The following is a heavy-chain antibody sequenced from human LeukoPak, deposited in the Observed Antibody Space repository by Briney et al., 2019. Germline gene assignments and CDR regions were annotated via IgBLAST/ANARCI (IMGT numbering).Heavy chain of an antibody. V-gene: IGHV3-30*03. D-gene: IGHD2-2*01. J-gene: IGHJ6*02. CDR3: ARVRAGYCTSTSCYTGMDV. Sequence: GGSLRLSCAASGFTFSSYGMHWVRQAPGKGLEWVALISYDGSNEYYADSVRGRFTISRDNSKFTLYMQMNSLRAEDTAVYYCARVRAGYCTSTSCYTGMDVWGQGTAVTVSS. CDR2: ISYDGSNE. CDR1: GFTFSSYG.